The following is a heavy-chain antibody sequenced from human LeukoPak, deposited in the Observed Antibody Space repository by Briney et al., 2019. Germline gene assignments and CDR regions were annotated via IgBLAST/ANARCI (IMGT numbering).Heavy chain of an antibody. Sequence: KPGGSLRLSCAASGFTFSSYAMSWVRQAPGKGLEWVGRTTSTTDGGTTDYAAPVRGRFTISRDDSKTTLYLQMNSLKTEDTAVYYCTTYLTTRGQGTLVTVSS. CDR1: GFTFSSYA. D-gene: IGHD4/OR15-4a*01. CDR2: TTSTTDGGTT. J-gene: IGHJ4*02. V-gene: IGHV3-15*01. CDR3: TTYLTT.